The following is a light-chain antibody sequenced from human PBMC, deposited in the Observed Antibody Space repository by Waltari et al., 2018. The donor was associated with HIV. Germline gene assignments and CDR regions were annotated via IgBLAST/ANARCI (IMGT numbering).Light chain of an antibody. J-gene: IGLJ2*01. CDR1: SSDVGGYNY. CDR3: SSHAGSKVV. CDR2: DVI. V-gene: IGLV2-8*01. Sequence: QSALTQPPSASGSPGQSVTLSCTGTSSDVGGYNYVSWHQQHPGKAPKLMIYDVIKRPSVFPVRFSGSKSGHTASLTVSGLQPEDEADYYCSSHAGSKVVFGGGTRLTVL.